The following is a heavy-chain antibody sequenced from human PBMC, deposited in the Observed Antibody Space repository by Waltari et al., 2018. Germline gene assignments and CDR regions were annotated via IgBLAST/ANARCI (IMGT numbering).Heavy chain of an antibody. D-gene: IGHD3-16*01. J-gene: IGHJ4*02. V-gene: IGHV3-7*04. CDR2: KKQDASEK. CDR3: ARGRLWGFDL. Sequence: EEQLVESGGGLVQPGGSLRLSCAASGFTFSSDWMCWVRQAPGKGREWVAHKKQDASEKHYVDSLKGRITVSRDNAKNSLYLDMDSLRAEDTAVYYCARGRLWGFDLWGQGTLVTVSS. CDR1: GFTFSSDW.